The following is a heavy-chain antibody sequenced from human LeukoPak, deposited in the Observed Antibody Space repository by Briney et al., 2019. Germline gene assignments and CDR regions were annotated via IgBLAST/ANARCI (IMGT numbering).Heavy chain of an antibody. V-gene: IGHV4-39*01. CDR2: IYYSGST. D-gene: IGHD4-17*01. Sequence: SETLSLTCTVSGGSISSSSYYWGWIRQPPGKGLEWIGSIYYSGSTYYNPSLKSRVTISVDTSKNQFSLKLSSVTAADTAVYYCARLASTTVTLFDYWGQGTLVTVSS. CDR3: ARLASTTVTLFDY. J-gene: IGHJ4*02. CDR1: GGSISSSSYY.